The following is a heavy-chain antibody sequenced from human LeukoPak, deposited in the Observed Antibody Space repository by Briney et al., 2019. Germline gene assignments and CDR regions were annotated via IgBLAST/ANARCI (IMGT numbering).Heavy chain of an antibody. Sequence: ASVKVSCKASGYAFTDYYIHWVRQAPGQRPEWMGWVNPKSGDTKSAQNFQGRVTMTRDTSISSAYLDLNNLGSDDTAFYYCARGRSTEDSTGYCPFDSWGQGTQVTVSS. CDR1: GYAFTDYY. CDR2: VNPKSGDT. CDR3: ARGRSTEDSTGYCPFDS. V-gene: IGHV1-2*02. J-gene: IGHJ4*02. D-gene: IGHD3-9*01.